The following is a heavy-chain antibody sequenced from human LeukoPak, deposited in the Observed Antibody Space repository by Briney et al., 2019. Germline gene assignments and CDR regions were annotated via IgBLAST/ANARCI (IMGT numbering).Heavy chain of an antibody. CDR3: AKGASIAVAGTLDY. Sequence: TGRSLRLSCAVSGFTFDDYAMHWVRQAPGKGLEWVSGISWSSGSIDYADSVKGRFTISRDNAKNSLYLQMNSLRAEDTALYYCAKGASIAVAGTLDYWGQGTLVTVSS. D-gene: IGHD6-19*01. CDR2: ISWSSGSI. V-gene: IGHV3-9*01. J-gene: IGHJ4*02. CDR1: GFTFDDYA.